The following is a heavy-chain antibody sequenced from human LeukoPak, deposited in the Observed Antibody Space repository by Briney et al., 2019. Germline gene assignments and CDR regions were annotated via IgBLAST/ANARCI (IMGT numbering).Heavy chain of an antibody. D-gene: IGHD4-17*01. J-gene: IGHJ4*02. CDR1: GFTFHDTA. CDR2: IGWNSGSI. CDR3: AKDPSRDYEGST. Sequence: PGVSLRLSCTASGFTFHDTAMHWVRQRPGQGLEWVSGIGWNSGSIGYADSVKGRFTISRDNAKNALYLQMNSLRTEDTAFYFCAKDPSRDYEGSTWGQGTLVTVSS. V-gene: IGHV3-9*01.